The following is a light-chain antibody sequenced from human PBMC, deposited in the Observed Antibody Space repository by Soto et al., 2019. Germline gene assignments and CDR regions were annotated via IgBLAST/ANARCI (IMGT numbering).Light chain of an antibody. J-gene: IGKJ3*01. CDR1: QIVAYTY. CDR3: QEYGTSPFT. CDR2: GAS. Sequence: EIVLTQSPATLSLSPGERATLSCRASQIVAYTYLAWFQQKPGQTPRLLIYGASNRATGIPDRFSGSRSGTDFALTISRLEPEDYAVYYCQEYGTSPFTCRPGKKVDIK. V-gene: IGKV3-20*01.